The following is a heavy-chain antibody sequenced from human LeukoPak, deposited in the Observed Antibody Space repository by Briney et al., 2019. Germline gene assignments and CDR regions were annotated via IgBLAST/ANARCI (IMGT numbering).Heavy chain of an antibody. D-gene: IGHD2-15*01. CDR1: GYTFTSYY. J-gene: IGHJ4*02. Sequence: ASVKVSCKASGYTFTSYYMHWVQQAPGQGLEWMGIINPSGGSTSYAQKFQGRVTMTRDMSTSTVYMELSSLRSEDTAVYYCARDSPNCSGGSCYASYYFDYWGQGTLVTVSS. V-gene: IGHV1-46*01. CDR2: INPSGGST. CDR3: ARDSPNCSGGSCYASYYFDY.